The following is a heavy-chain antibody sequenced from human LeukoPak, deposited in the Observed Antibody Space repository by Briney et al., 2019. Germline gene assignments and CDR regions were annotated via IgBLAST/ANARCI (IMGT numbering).Heavy chain of an antibody. CDR1: GGSISSYY. CDR2: IYSSGDT. CDR3: ARDVGSGGGTFPTYHFDF. D-gene: IGHD3-10*01. V-gene: IGHV4-4*07. Sequence: SETLSLTCTVSGGSISSYYWGWIRQPAGKGLEWIGRIYSSGDTNYNPSLKSRVTMSVDTSKNQFSLRLSSLTAADTAVYYCARDVGSGGGTFPTYHFDFWGQGTLVTVSS. J-gene: IGHJ4*02.